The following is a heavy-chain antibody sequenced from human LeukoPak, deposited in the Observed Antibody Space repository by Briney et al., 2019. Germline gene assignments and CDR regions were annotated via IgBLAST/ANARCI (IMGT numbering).Heavy chain of an antibody. V-gene: IGHV3-20*04. J-gene: IGHJ4*02. CDR3: ARDKHHYDSSNYV. CDR2: INWNGGAT. CDR1: GFTFNDYG. D-gene: IGHD3-22*01. Sequence: GGSLRLSCAASGFTFNDYGMSWVRQGPGKGLEWVSGINWNGGATGYADSVRGRFTISRDNAKNSLYLQMNSLRAEDTALYYCARDKHHYDSSNYVWGQGTLVTVSS.